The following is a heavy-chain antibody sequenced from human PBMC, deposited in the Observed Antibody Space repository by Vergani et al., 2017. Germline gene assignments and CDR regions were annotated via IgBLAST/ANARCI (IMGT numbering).Heavy chain of an antibody. CDR2: ISSSSSYI. Sequence: EVQLVESGGGLVKPGGSLRLSCAASGFTFSSYSMNWVRQAPGKGLEWVSSISSSSSYIYYADSVKGRFTISRDNAKNSLYLQMNSLRAEDTAVYYCARRATSTMVRSLDYWGQGTLVTVSS. V-gene: IGHV3-21*01. CDR3: ARRATSTMVRSLDY. CDR1: GFTFSSYS. J-gene: IGHJ4*02. D-gene: IGHD3-10*01.